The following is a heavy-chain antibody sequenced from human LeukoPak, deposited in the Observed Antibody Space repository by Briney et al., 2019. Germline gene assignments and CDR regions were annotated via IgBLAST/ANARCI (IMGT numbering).Heavy chain of an antibody. Sequence: QPGGYLRLYCAAPGFTFSSYAMSWLRQAPGKGLEWVSVISGSGGDTSYADSVKGRFTISRDNSKNTLYLQMNTLRAEDTAVYYGAKNIIAAAGMMDYWGQGTLVTVSS. D-gene: IGHD6-13*01. CDR3: AKNIIAAAGMMDY. CDR1: GFTFSSYA. J-gene: IGHJ4*02. V-gene: IGHV3-23*01. CDR2: ISGSGGDT.